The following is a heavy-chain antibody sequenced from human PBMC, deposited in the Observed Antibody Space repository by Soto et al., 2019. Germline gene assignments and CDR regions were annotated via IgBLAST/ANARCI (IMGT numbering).Heavy chain of an antibody. Sequence: CTASGSTFSNNAVSAVRQATGKGLEWVSTISSSGGTTYYADSVKGRFTISRDNSKKTLYLQMNSLRVEDSAVYYCARDGDGYIEPIWGLGTLVTVSS. CDR3: ARDGDGYIEPI. V-gene: IGHV3-23*01. CDR1: GSTFSNNA. CDR2: ISSSGGTT. D-gene: IGHD5-12*01. J-gene: IGHJ4*02.